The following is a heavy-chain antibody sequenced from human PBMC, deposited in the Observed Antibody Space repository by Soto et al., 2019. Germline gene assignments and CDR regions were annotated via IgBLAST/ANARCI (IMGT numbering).Heavy chain of an antibody. V-gene: IGHV4-31*03. D-gene: IGHD6-19*01. CDR3: ARDPVAGTGPYNWFDP. CDR1: GGSISSGGYY. Sequence: SETLSLTCTVSGGSISSGGYYWSWIRQHPGKGLEWIGYIYYSGSTYYNPSLKSRVTISVDTSKNQFSLKLSSVTAADTAVYYCARDPVAGTGPYNWFDPWGQGTLVTVYS. J-gene: IGHJ5*02. CDR2: IYYSGST.